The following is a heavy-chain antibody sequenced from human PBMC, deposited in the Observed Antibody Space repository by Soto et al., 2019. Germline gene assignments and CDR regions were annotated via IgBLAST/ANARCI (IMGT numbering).Heavy chain of an antibody. V-gene: IGHV4-59*01. D-gene: IGHD3-10*01. Sequence: SETLSLTCTISGLSISRYYWSWIRQPRGKGLEWIGYIYYSGSTNYNPSLKSRVTISVDTSKNQFSLKLSSVTAAGTAVYYCAGVWGGAFDIWGQGTMVTVSS. CDR3: AGVWGGAFDI. CDR2: IYYSGST. J-gene: IGHJ3*02. CDR1: GLSISRYY.